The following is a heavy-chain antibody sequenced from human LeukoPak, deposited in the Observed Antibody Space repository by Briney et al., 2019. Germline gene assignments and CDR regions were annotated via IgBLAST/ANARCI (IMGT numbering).Heavy chain of an antibody. Sequence: SETLSLTCTVTGGSISNYYWSWIRQPAGKGPEWIGRIYTSGSTKYNPSLKSRVTMSVDTSKTQFFLRLSSVTAADTAVYYCARDGGYFEDWGQGSLVTVSS. CDR3: ARDGGYFED. D-gene: IGHD3-16*01. V-gene: IGHV4-4*07. CDR2: IYTSGST. J-gene: IGHJ4*02. CDR1: GGSISNYY.